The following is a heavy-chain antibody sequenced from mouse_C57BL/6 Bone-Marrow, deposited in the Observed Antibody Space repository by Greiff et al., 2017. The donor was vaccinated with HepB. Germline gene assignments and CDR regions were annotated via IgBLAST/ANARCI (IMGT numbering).Heavy chain of an antibody. CDR3: ARGRPPGDY. V-gene: IGHV1-64*01. Sequence: QVQLQQPGAELVKPGASVKLSCKASGYTFTSYWMHWVKQRPGQGLEWIGMIHPNSGSTNYNEKIKSKATLTVDKASSTAYMQLSSLTSEDSAVYYWARGRPPGDYWGQGTTLTVSS. CDR2: IHPNSGST. J-gene: IGHJ2*01. CDR1: GYTFTSYW.